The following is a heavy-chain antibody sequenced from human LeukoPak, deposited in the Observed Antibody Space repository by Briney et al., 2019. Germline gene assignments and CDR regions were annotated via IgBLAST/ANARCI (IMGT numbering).Heavy chain of an antibody. J-gene: IGHJ4*02. V-gene: IGHV4-59*01. CDR3: ARGLLVGNTGYYFDY. Sequence: SETLSLTCSVSGASISGFYWSWLRQAPGKGLEWIGYIYYSGSTNYHPSLKSRVTLSVDTSKNQFSLKLTSVTAADTAVYYCARGLLVGNTGYYFDYWGQGTLVTVSS. D-gene: IGHD1-26*01. CDR2: IYYSGST. CDR1: GASISGFY.